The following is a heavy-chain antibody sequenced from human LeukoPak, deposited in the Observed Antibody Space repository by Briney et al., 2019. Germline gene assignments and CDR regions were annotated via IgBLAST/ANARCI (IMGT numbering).Heavy chain of an antibody. Sequence: SQTLSLTCAISGDSVSSNSAAWNWIRQSPSRGLEWLGRTYYRSKWYNDYAESVKSRITINPDTSKNQFSLQLNSVTPEDTVVYYCTRDEQWLVYFDYWGQGTLVTVSS. V-gene: IGHV6-1*01. D-gene: IGHD6-19*01. CDR2: TYYRSKWYN. CDR1: GDSVSSNSAA. J-gene: IGHJ4*02. CDR3: TRDEQWLVYFDY.